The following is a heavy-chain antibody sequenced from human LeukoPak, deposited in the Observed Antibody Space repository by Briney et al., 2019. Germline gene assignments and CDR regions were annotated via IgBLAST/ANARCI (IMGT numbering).Heavy chain of an antibody. Sequence: PGGSLRLSCAASGFTFSSYAMSWVRQAPGKGLEWVSAISGSGGSTYYADSVKGRFTISRDNSKNTLYLQMNSLRAEDTAVYYCARDQGGSYSLLLRFDYWGQGTLVTVSS. CDR1: GFTFSSYA. V-gene: IGHV3-23*01. D-gene: IGHD1-26*01. CDR2: ISGSGGST. CDR3: ARDQGGSYSLLLRFDY. J-gene: IGHJ4*02.